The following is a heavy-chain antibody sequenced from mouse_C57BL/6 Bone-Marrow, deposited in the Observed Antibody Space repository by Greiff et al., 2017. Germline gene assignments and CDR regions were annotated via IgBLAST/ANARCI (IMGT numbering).Heavy chain of an antibody. V-gene: IGHV14-4*01. Sequence: DVKLQESGAELVRPGASVKLSCTASGFNIKDDYMHWVKQRPEQGLEWIGWIDPENGDTEYASKFQGKATITADTSSNTAYLQLSSLTSEDTAVYYCTTEPLYGPYAYWGQGTLVTVSA. CDR2: IDPENGDT. D-gene: IGHD1-1*02. J-gene: IGHJ3*01. CDR3: TTEPLYGPYAY. CDR1: GFNIKDDY.